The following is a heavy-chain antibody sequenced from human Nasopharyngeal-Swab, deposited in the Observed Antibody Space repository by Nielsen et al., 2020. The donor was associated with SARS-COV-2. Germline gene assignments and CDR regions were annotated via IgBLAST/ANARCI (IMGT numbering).Heavy chain of an antibody. Sequence: GESLKISCAASGFTFTSYNMHWVRQAPGKGLEWVALMFSDGSDQYYADSVKGRFTISGDTSTNTLYLQTNSLRADDTAVYYCVREGPYGSGSSFDYWGQGTLVTVSS. CDR2: MFSDGSDQ. CDR1: GFTFTSYN. V-gene: IGHV3-30*03. CDR3: VREGPYGSGSSFDY. J-gene: IGHJ4*02. D-gene: IGHD3-10*01.